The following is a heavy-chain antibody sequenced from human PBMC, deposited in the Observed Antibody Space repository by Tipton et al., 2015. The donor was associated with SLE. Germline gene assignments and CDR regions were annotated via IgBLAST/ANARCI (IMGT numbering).Heavy chain of an antibody. Sequence: SLRLSCAASGFTVSSNYMSWVRQAPGKGLEWVSVIYSGGSTYYADSVKGRFTISRDNSKNTLYLQMNSLRAEDTAVYYCARDGLAVAGTYGAFDIWGQGTMVTVSS. CDR1: GFTVSSNY. J-gene: IGHJ3*02. D-gene: IGHD6-19*01. CDR2: IYSGGST. CDR3: ARDGLAVAGTYGAFDI. V-gene: IGHV3-53*01.